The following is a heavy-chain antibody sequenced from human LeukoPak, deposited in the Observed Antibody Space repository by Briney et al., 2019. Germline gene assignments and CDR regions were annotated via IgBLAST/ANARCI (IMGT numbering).Heavy chain of an antibody. J-gene: IGHJ4*02. CDR2: IYTSGST. CDR3: SMVRGVQGRYYFDY. CDR1: GGSISSYY. Sequence: SETLSLTCTVSGGSISSYYWSWIRQPAGKGLEWIGRIYTSGSTNYNPSLKSRVTISVDTSKNQFSLKLSSVTAADTAVYYCSMVRGVQGRYYFDYWGQGTLVTVSS. V-gene: IGHV4-4*07. D-gene: IGHD3-10*01.